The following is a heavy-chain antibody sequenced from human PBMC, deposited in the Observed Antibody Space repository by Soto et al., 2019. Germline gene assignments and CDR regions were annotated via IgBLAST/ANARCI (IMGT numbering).Heavy chain of an antibody. V-gene: IGHV1-69*13. Sequence: FSVKVSCKASGGTFSSYAISWVRQAPGQGLEWMGGIIPIFGTANYAQKFQGRVTITADESTSTAYMELSSLRSEDTAVYYCARHGEWPHYYYGMDVWGQGTTVTVSS. J-gene: IGHJ6*02. CDR1: GGTFSSYA. CDR2: IIPIFGTA. D-gene: IGHD3-10*01. CDR3: ARHGEWPHYYYGMDV.